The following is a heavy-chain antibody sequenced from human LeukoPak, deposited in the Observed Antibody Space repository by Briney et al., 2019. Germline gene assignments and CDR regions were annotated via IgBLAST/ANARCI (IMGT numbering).Heavy chain of an antibody. J-gene: IGHJ6*04. V-gene: IGHV3-23*01. CDR2: ISGSST. Sequence: GGSLRLSCAASGFTLRSYAMSWVCQAPGKGLEWVSIISGSSTYYADSVKGRFTISRDNSNNTLYLQMNSLRAEDTAVYYCAKDESAYCSGGSCYGMDVWGKGTTVTVSS. CDR3: AKDESAYCSGGSCYGMDV. CDR1: GFTLRSYA. D-gene: IGHD2-15*01.